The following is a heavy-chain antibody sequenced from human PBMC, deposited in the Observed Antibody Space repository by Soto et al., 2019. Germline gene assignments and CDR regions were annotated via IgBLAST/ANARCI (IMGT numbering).Heavy chain of an antibody. Sequence: PSETLSLTCTVSGGSISSGDYYWSWIRQPPGKGLEWIGYIYYSGSTYYNPSLKSRVTISVDTSKNQFSLKLSSVTAADTAVYYCARTSRRQPDDWFGPWGQGTLVTVSS. CDR2: IYYSGST. J-gene: IGHJ5*02. CDR1: GGSISSGDYY. V-gene: IGHV4-30-4*01. D-gene: IGHD6-13*01. CDR3: ARTSRRQPDDWFGP.